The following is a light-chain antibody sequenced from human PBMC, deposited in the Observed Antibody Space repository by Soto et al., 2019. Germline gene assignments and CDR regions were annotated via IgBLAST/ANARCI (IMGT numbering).Light chain of an antibody. J-gene: IGKJ4*01. CDR2: DAS. CDR1: QSVSSY. CDR3: QQRSNWPPVT. Sequence: EMVLTQSPATLSLSPGERATLSCRASQSVSSYLAWYQQKPGQAPRLLIYDASNRATGIPARFSGSGSGTDFTLTISSLQPEDFAVYYCQQRSNWPPVTFGGGAKV. V-gene: IGKV3-11*01.